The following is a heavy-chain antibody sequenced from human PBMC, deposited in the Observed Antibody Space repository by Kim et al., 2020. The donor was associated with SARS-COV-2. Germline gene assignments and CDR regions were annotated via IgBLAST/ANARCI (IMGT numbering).Heavy chain of an antibody. CDR3: ARTRVVLPPKHDYYGMDV. D-gene: IGHD3-3*01. J-gene: IGHJ6*02. CDR1: GYTFTSYY. CDR2: INPSGGST. V-gene: IGHV1-46*01. Sequence: ASVKVSCKASGYTFTSYYMHWVRQAPGQGLEWMGIINPSGGSTSYAQKFQGRVTMTRDMSTSTVYMELSSLRSEDTAVYYCARTRVVLPPKHDYYGMDVWGQGTTVTVSS.